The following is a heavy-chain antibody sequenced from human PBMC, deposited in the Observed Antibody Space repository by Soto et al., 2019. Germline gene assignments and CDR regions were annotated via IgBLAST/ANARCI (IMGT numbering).Heavy chain of an antibody. D-gene: IGHD3-3*01. CDR2: IIPIFGTA. V-gene: IGHV1-69*13. CDR3: AIPLEWTPYSYGMDV. Sequence: GASVKVSCKASGGAFSSYAISWVRQAPGQGLEWMGGIIPIFGTANYAQKFQGRVTITADESTSTAYMELSSLRSEDTAVYYCAIPLEWTPYSYGMDVWGQGTTVTVSS. CDR1: GGAFSSYA. J-gene: IGHJ6*02.